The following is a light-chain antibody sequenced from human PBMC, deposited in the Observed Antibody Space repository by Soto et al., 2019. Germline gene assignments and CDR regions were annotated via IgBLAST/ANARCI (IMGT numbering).Light chain of an antibody. CDR1: NIGFKN. CDR3: QVWDSSTSYVV. V-gene: IGLV3-9*01. J-gene: IGLJ2*01. CDR2: RNT. Sequence: SYELTQPLSVSVALGQTARITCGGNNIGFKNVHWYQQKPGQAPVLVIYRNTNRPSEIPDRLSGSNSGNTATLTISRAQAGDEADYYCQVWDSSTSYVVFGGGTKVNVL.